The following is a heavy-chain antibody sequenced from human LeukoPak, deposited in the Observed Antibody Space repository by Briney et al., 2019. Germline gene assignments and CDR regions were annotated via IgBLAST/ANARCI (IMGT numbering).Heavy chain of an antibody. D-gene: IGHD3-10*02. CDR2: IYHSGST. J-gene: IGHJ2*01. Sequence: SETLSLTCAVSGGSISSSNWWSWVRQPPGKGLEWIGEIYHSGSTNYNPSLKSRVTISVDKSKNQFSLKLSSVTAADTAVYYCAGLMATYYYVPHWYFDLWGRGTLVTVSS. CDR3: AGLMATYYYVPHWYFDL. CDR1: GGSISSSNW. V-gene: IGHV4-4*02.